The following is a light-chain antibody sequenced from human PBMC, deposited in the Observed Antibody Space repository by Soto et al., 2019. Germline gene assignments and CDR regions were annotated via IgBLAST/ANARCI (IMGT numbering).Light chain of an antibody. CDR2: DAS. CDR1: QSVSSY. V-gene: IGKV3-11*01. Sequence: EIVLTQSPATLSLSPGERATLSCRASQSVSSYLAWYQQKPGQAPRLLIYDASNRATGIPARFSGRGSGTDFTLTLSSLEPEDFAVYYCQQRSNRPLTFGGGTKVEIK. J-gene: IGKJ4*01. CDR3: QQRSNRPLT.